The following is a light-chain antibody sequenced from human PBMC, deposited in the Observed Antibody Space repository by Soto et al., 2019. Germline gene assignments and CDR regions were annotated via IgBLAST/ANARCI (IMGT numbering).Light chain of an antibody. J-gene: IGKJ4*01. V-gene: IGKV1-27*01. CDR2: ATS. CDR3: QKYNSAPLT. Sequence: DVQMTQSPSSLSAFVGDRVTITCRASQGMAPYLAWFQQKPGKVPKLLIYATSTLQSGVPSRFSGSGSGTDFTLTSNSMHPEDVGTYYCQKYNSAPLTFGGGTKVEIK. CDR1: QGMAPY.